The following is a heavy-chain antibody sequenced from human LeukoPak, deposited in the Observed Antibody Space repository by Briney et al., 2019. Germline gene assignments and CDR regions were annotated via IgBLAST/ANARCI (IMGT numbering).Heavy chain of an antibody. J-gene: IGHJ6*02. CDR1: GGSISSSSCY. D-gene: IGHD2-21*02. CDR3: ARTDHYYYGMDV. V-gene: IGHV4-39*01. Sequence: SETLSLTCTVSGGSISSSSCYWGWIRQPPGKGLEWIGSIYYSGSTYYNPSLKSRVTISVDTSKNQFSLKLSSVTAADTAVYYCARTDHYYYGMDVWGQGTTVTVSS. CDR2: IYYSGST.